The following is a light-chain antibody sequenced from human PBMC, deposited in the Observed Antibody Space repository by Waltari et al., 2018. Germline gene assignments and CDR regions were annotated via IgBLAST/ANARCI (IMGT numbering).Light chain of an antibody. CDR2: DNT. V-gene: IGLV1-40*01. J-gene: IGLJ2*01. Sequence: LTQPPSLSGAPGHRVTISCTGSSSDTGSFGVNWYQPRPGSVPRLLIYDNTHRPSGVPDRFSASKSDTSASLDIAGLQPDDEADYYCQSYDNTGRGSVLIGGGTRLTVL. CDR1: SSDTGSFG. CDR3: QSYDNTGRGSVL.